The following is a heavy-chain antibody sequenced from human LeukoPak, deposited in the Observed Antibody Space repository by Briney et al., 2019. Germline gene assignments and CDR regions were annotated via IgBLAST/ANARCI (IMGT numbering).Heavy chain of an antibody. Sequence: SETLSLTCTVSGDPMSSFYWSWIRQPAGKGLEWIARFYTSGSTNYNPSFKSRVTMSIDTSKNQFSLKLTSVTAADTAVYYCARGSIAALGPGDYGGQGTLVTVSS. V-gene: IGHV4-4*07. J-gene: IGHJ4*02. CDR1: GDPMSSFY. CDR2: FYTSGST. D-gene: IGHD6-13*01. CDR3: ARGSIAALGPGDY.